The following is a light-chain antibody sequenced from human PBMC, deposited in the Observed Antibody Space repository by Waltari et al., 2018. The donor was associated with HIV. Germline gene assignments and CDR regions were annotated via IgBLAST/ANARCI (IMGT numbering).Light chain of an antibody. CDR3: QVWDSSSDHWV. CDR2: DDS. V-gene: IGLV3-21*04. CDR1: NPEIKS. Sequence: SYVLTQPPSVSVAPGKTAKIACEGDNPEIKSVQWYQQRPGQAPIQVIDDDSDRPSGIPERFSGSNSGNTATLSITRVEVGDEADYYCQVWDSSSDHWVFGGGTKLTVL. J-gene: IGLJ3*02.